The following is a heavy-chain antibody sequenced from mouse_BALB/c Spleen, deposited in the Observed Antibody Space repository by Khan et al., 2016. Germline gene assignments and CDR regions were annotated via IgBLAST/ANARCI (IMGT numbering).Heavy chain of an antibody. J-gene: IGHJ4*01. V-gene: IGHV14-3*02. D-gene: IGHD1-2*01. CDR1: GFNIKDTY. CDR3: ASNSLGGY. CDR2: IDPANGNT. Sequence: EVQLQESGAELVKPGASVKLSCTASGFNIKDTYMHWVQQRPEQGLEWIGRIDPANGNTKYDPKFQGKATITAATSSTTAYLQLSSLTTEDTAVYYCASNSLGGYWGQGTSVTVAS.